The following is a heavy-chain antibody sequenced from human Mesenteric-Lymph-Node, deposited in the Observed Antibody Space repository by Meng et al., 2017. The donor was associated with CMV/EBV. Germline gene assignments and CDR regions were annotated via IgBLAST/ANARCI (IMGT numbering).Heavy chain of an antibody. V-gene: IGHV3-23*01. CDR3: ARKSSASGWFSDY. J-gene: IGHJ4*02. Sequence: LSLTCVASGFSFSNHDMSWVRQAPGKGLEWVSVISGSGVTTHYADSVKGRFTISRDNSKNMVFLQMNSLRVEDTAIYYCARKSSASGWFSDYWGQGTLVTVSS. CDR1: GFSFSNHD. CDR2: ISGSGVTT. D-gene: IGHD6-19*01.